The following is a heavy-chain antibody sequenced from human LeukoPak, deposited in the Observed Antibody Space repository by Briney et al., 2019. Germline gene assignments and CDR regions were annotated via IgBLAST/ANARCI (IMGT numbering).Heavy chain of an antibody. J-gene: IGHJ4*02. CDR2: INHSGST. D-gene: IGHD3/OR15-3a*01. Sequence: PETLSLTCAVYGGSFSGYYWSWIRQPPGKGLEWIGEINHSGSTNYNPSLKSRVTISVDTSKNQFSLKLSSVTAADTAVYYCARGPGINLDWLLPETYYFDYWGQGTLVTVSS. V-gene: IGHV4-34*01. CDR1: GGSFSGYY. CDR3: ARGPGINLDWLLPETYYFDY.